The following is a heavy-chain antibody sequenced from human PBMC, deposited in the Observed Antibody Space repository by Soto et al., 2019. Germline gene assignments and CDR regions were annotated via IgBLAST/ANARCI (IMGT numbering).Heavy chain of an antibody. CDR2: MNSDGSII. V-gene: IGHV3-74*01. CDR3: ATAEVDY. CDR1: GDTFGNHW. Sequence: QAXGSLRLSCSLAGDTFGNHWMHWVRQAPGKGLDWVSRMNSDGSIINYADSVKGRFTVSRDNAKNTLYLQMNSLRVEDTAVYYCATAEVDYWGPGALVTVSS. J-gene: IGHJ4*02.